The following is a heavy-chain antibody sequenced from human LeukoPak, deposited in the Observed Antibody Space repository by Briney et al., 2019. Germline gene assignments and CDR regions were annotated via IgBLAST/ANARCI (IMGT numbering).Heavy chain of an antibody. Sequence: SQTLSLTCAISGDSVSSNSAAWNWIRQSPSRGLERLGRTYYRSKWYNDYAVSVKSRITINPDTSKNQFSPQLNSVTPEGTAVYYCAREAMITFGGVSYYYGMDVWGQGTTVTVSS. D-gene: IGHD3-16*01. CDR3: AREAMITFGGVSYYYGMDV. CDR2: TYYRSKWYN. V-gene: IGHV6-1*01. J-gene: IGHJ6*02. CDR1: GDSVSSNSAA.